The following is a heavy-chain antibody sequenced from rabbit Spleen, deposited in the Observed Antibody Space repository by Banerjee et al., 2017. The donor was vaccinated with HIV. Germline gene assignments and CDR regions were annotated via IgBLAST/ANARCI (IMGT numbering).Heavy chain of an antibody. J-gene: IGHJ6*01. CDR3: ARDTSSSFSSYGMDL. CDR1: GFSFSDRDV. Sequence: EQLVESGGDLVQPAGSLTLTCKASGFSFSDRDVMCWVRQAPGKGLEWIACINAVTGKPVYASWAKGRFTISKTSSTTVTLQLTSLTAADTATYFCARDTSSSFSSYGMDLWGPGTLVTVS. V-gene: IGHV1S45*01. CDR2: INAVTGKP. D-gene: IGHD1-1*01.